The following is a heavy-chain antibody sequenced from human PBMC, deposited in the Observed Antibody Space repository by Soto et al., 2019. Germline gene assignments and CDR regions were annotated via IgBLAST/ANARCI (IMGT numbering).Heavy chain of an antibody. V-gene: IGHV3-33*01. CDR3: ARDEGYYYYGMDV. J-gene: IGHJ6*02. Sequence: GGSLRLSCAASGFTFSSYGMHWVRQAPGKGLEWVAVIWYDGSNKYYADSVKGRFTISRDNSKNTLYLQMNSLRAEDTAVYYCARDEGYYYYGMDVWGQGTTVTVSS. CDR2: IWYDGSNK. CDR1: GFTFSSYG.